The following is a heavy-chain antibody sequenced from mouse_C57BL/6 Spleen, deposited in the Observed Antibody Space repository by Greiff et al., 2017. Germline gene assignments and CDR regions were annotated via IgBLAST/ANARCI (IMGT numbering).Heavy chain of an antibody. D-gene: IGHD5-1*01. CDR2: IDPSDSYT. CDR3: ARGVPYAMDY. Sequence: QVQLQQPGAELVKPGASVKLSCKASGYTFTSYGMQWVKQTPGKGLEWIGEIDPSDSYTNYNEKLTGKATLSVHTSTSTAYMQLSSRTSEDSAIYYCARGVPYAMDYWGQGTSVTVSS. V-gene: IGHV1-50*01. CDR1: GYTFTSYG. J-gene: IGHJ4*01.